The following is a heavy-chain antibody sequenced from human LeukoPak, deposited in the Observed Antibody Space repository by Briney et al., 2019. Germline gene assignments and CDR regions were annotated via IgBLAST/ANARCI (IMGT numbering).Heavy chain of an antibody. CDR3: ARVPGRPAAVFDY. CDR2: INHSGST. J-gene: IGHJ4*02. V-gene: IGHV4-34*01. CDR1: GGSLSGYS. D-gene: IGHD2-2*01. Sequence: SETLSLTCAVYGGSLSGYSWSWIRQPPGKGLEWIGEINHSGSTNYNPSLKSRVTISVDASKNQFSLKLSSVTAADTAFYYCARVPGRPAAVFDYWGQGTLVTAPS.